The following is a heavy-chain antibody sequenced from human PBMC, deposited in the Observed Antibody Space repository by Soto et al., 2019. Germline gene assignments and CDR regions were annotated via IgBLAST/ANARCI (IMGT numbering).Heavy chain of an antibody. D-gene: IGHD4-17*01. Sequence: QVQLVESGGGVVQPGRSLRLSCAASGFTFSSYGMHWVRQAPGKGLEWVAVIWYDGSNKYYADSVKGRFTISRDNSKNTLYLQMNSLRAEDTAVYDCARDTVTYDYWGQGTLVTVSS. CDR1: GFTFSSYG. J-gene: IGHJ4*02. CDR3: ARDTVTYDY. V-gene: IGHV3-33*01. CDR2: IWYDGSNK.